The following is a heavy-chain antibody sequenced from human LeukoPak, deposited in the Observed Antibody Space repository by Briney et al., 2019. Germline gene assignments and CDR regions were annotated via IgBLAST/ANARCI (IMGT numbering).Heavy chain of an antibody. D-gene: IGHD1-1*01. CDR3: ARELERAFDI. Sequence: SETLSFTCTVSGGSISSYYWSWLRQSPGKGLEWIGFIYYSGSTDYNPSLKSRVTISVDTSKNQFSLKLNSVTAADTAVYYCARELERAFDIWGQGTMVTVSS. J-gene: IGHJ3*02. CDR1: GGSISSYY. CDR2: IYYSGST. V-gene: IGHV4-59*01.